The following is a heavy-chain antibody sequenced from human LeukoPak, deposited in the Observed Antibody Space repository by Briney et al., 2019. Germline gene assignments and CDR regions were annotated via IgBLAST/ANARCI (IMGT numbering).Heavy chain of an antibody. D-gene: IGHD5-12*01. CDR1: GYSFTSYW. J-gene: IGHJ4*02. Sequence: GESLKISCKGSGYSFTSYWIGWVRQMRGKGLEWMGIIYPGDSDTRYSTSFQGQVTISADKSISTAYLQWSSLRASDTAMYYCAKLYSGYGFDYWSQRPPVTVHS. CDR3: AKLYSGYGFDY. V-gene: IGHV5-51*01. CDR2: IYPGDSDT.